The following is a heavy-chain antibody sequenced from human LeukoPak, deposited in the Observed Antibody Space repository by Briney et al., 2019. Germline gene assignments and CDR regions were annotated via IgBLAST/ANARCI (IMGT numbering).Heavy chain of an antibody. V-gene: IGHV4-39*07. J-gene: IGHJ4*02. CDR3: ATDYDYVWGSWIY. CDR1: GGSISSSTYY. D-gene: IGHD3-16*01. CDR2: IYYSGST. Sequence: SETLSLTCTVSGGSISSSTYYWGWIRQPPGKGLEWIGSIYYSGSTYYNPSLKSRVTISVDTSKNQFSLKLSSVTAADTAVYYCATDYDYVWGSWIYWGQGTLVTVSS.